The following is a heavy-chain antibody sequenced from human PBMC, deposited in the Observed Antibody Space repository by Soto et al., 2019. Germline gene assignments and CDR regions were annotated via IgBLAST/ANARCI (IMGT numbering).Heavy chain of an antibody. V-gene: IGHV1-69*13. CDR3: AISYYDFWSGPTLWYYGMDV. J-gene: IGHJ6*02. D-gene: IGHD3-3*01. Sequence: SVKVSCKASGGTFSSYAISWVRQAPGQGLEWMGWIIPIFGTANYAQKFHGRVTITADESTSTAYMELRSLRSEDTAVYYCAISYYDFWSGPTLWYYGMDVWGQGTTVTVSS. CDR2: IIPIFGTA. CDR1: GGTFSSYA.